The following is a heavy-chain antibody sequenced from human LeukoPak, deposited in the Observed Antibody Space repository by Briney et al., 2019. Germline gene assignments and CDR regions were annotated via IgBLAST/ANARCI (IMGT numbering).Heavy chain of an antibody. CDR1: GFTFSSYG. Sequence: GGSLRLSCAASGFTFSSYGMHWVRQAPGKGLEWVAVIWDDGSNKYYADSVKGRFTISRDNSKNTLYLQMNSLRAEDTAVYYCARGGLFGVVITPDAFDVWGQGTMVTVSS. J-gene: IGHJ3*01. CDR2: IWDDGSNK. V-gene: IGHV3-33*01. CDR3: ARGGLFGVVITPDAFDV. D-gene: IGHD3-3*01.